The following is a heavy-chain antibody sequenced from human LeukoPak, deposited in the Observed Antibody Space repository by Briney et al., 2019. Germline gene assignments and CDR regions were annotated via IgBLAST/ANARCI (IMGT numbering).Heavy chain of an antibody. CDR2: IYYSGST. CDR3: AREGILGYCSSTSCYRIDYGMDV. Sequence: SQTLSLTCTVSGGSISSGGYYWSWIRQHPGKGLERIGYIYYSGSTYYNPSLKSRVTISVDTSKNQFSLKLSSVTAADTAVYYCAREGILGYCSSTSCYRIDYGMDVWGQGTTVTVSS. V-gene: IGHV4-31*03. CDR1: GGSISSGGYY. D-gene: IGHD2-2*02. J-gene: IGHJ6*02.